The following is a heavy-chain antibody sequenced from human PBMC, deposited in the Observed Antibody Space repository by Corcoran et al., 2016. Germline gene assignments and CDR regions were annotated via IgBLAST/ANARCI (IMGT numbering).Heavy chain of an antibody. Sequence: QVQLVQSGAEVKKPGASVKVSCKASGYTFTSYAMHWVRQAPGQRLEWMGWINAGNGNTKYSQKFQGRVTITRDTAARTAYMELSSLRSEDTAVYYCARDETIVVVPAATTQDGMDVWGQGTTVTVSS. CDR2: INAGNGNT. J-gene: IGHJ6*02. CDR3: ARDETIVVVPAATTQDGMDV. V-gene: IGHV1-3*01. CDR1: GYTFTSYA. D-gene: IGHD2-2*01.